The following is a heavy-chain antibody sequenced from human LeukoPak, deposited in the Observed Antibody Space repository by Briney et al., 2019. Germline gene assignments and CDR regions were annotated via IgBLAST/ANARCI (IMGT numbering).Heavy chain of an antibody. CDR3: AIDLSGGSSNWFDP. CDR2: LYYSEST. CDR1: GRSISSGGYY. V-gene: IGHV4-31*02. Sequence: SQTLSLTCTVSGRSISSGGYYWRWLRQHPGKGREGCGYLYYSESTYYNPSLKSRVTISVDKTKNQVSLKLSSVTAAGTAVYYCAIDLSGGSSNWFDPWGQGTLVTVSS. J-gene: IGHJ5*02. D-gene: IGHD2-15*01.